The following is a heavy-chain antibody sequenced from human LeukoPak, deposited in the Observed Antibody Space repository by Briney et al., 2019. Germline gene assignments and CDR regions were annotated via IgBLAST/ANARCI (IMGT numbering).Heavy chain of an antibody. V-gene: IGHV4-59*08. Sequence: SSETLSLTCTVSGGSISSYYWSWIRQPPGKGLEWIGYIYYSGSTNYNPSLKSRVTISVDTSKNQFSLKLSSVTAADTAVYYCATSNPYYYGSGSYRWFDPWGQGTLVTVSS. D-gene: IGHD3-10*01. CDR3: ATSNPYYYGSGSYRWFDP. J-gene: IGHJ5*02. CDR1: GGSISSYY. CDR2: IYYSGST.